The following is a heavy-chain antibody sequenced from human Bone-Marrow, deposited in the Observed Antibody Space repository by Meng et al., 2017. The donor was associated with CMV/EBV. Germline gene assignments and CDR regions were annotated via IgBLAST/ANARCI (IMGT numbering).Heavy chain of an antibody. J-gene: IGHJ6*02. CDR3: AKSLGPTSIRPRYGMDV. V-gene: IGHV3-30*04. Sequence: GESLKISCAASGFTFSSYAMHWVRQAPGKGLEWVAVISYDGSNKYYADSVKGRFTISRDNSKNTLHLQMNSLRAEDTAVYYCAKSLGPTSIRPRYGMDVWGQGTTVTVSS. D-gene: IGHD6-13*01. CDR1: GFTFSSYA. CDR2: ISYDGSNK.